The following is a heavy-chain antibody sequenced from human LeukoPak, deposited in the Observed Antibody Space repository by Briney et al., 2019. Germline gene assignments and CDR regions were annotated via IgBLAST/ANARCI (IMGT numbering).Heavy chain of an antibody. CDR3: ARDLIRRYHNYDFWSGYSYYFDY. J-gene: IGHJ4*02. Sequence: ASVTVSCKASGYTFTGYYMHWVRQAPGQGLEWMGWINPNSGGTNYAQKFQGRVTMTRDTSISTAYMELSRLRSDDTAVYYCARDLIRRYHNYDFWSGYSYYFDYWGQGTLVTVSS. D-gene: IGHD3-3*01. CDR2: INPNSGGT. V-gene: IGHV1-2*02. CDR1: GYTFTGYY.